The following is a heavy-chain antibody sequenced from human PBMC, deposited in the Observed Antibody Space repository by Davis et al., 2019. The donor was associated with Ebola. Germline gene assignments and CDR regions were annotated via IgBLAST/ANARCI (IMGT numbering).Heavy chain of an antibody. Sequence: ASVKVSCKASGYTFTSYGINWVRQATGQGLEWMGWMNPNSGNTGYAQKFQGRVTMTRNTSISTAYMELSSLRSEDTAVYYCARGGVLRFLEWLLSDNWFDPWGQGTLVTVSS. J-gene: IGHJ5*02. D-gene: IGHD3-3*01. CDR3: ARGGVLRFLEWLLSDNWFDP. CDR2: MNPNSGNT. CDR1: GYTFTSYG. V-gene: IGHV1-8*01.